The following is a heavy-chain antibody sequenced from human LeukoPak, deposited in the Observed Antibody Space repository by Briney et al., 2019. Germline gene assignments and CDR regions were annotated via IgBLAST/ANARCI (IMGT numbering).Heavy chain of an antibody. D-gene: IGHD3-10*01. CDR3: ATDLFRIDYGSGDTSLDY. CDR1: GYTLTELS. J-gene: IGHJ4*02. V-gene: IGHV1-24*01. Sequence: ASVKVSCKVSGYTLTELSMHWVRQAPGKGLDWMGVFDPEDGETIYAQKFQGRVTMTEDTSTDTAYMELSSLRSEDTAVYYCATDLFRIDYGSGDTSLDYWGQGTLVTVSS. CDR2: FDPEDGET.